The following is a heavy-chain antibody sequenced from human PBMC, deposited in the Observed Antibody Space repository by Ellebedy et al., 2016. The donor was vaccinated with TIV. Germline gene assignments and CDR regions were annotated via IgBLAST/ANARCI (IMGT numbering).Heavy chain of an antibody. CDR2: IYPGDSDT. V-gene: IGHV5-51*01. CDR3: ARRALMGTISPRGSFDP. CDR1: GYSFTNYW. J-gene: IGHJ5*02. Sequence: ASVKVSCKASGYSFTNYWIGWVRQMPGKGLECMGLIYPGDSDTRYSPSFQGQVTISADKSITTAYLPWRSLKASDTAMYYCARRALMGTISPRGSFDPWGQGTLVTVSS. D-gene: IGHD7-27*01.